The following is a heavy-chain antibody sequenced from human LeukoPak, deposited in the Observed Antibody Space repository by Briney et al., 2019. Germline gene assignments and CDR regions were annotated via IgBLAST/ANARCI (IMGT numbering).Heavy chain of an antibody. CDR2: ISSSDSTI. Sequence: GGSVRLSCAASVFTFSRYEMNWVRQAPGKGLEGVSYISSSDSTIYYADFVKGRFTISRDNAKNSLYLQMNSVKAEDTAVYYCAGYGVVPAAHYFYYGMDVWGKGTTVPVPS. V-gene: IGHV3-48*03. CDR1: VFTFSRYE. D-gene: IGHD2-2*01. J-gene: IGHJ6*04. CDR3: AGYGVVPAAHYFYYGMDV.